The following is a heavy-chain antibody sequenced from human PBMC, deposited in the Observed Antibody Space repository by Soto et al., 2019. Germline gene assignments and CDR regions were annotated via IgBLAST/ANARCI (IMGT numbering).Heavy chain of an antibody. CDR3: AHRRRFCSGNSCYSIWFDA. J-gene: IGHJ5*02. CDR2: IYWDDDK. CDR1: GFSLSTSGVG. Sequence: QITLKESGPTLVKPTQTLTLTCTFSGFSLSTSGVGVGWIRQPPGKALEWLALIYWDDDKRYSPSLKSRLTSTKDTAKNQVVLTMTNMDPVDTATYYCAHRRRFCSGNSCYSIWFDAWGQGTLVTVSS. V-gene: IGHV2-5*02. D-gene: IGHD2-15*01.